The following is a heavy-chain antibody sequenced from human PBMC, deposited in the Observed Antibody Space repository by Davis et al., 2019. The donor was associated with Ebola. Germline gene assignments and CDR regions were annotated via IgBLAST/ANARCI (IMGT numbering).Heavy chain of an antibody. CDR3: ARGFAVTRFDL. Sequence: PSETLSLTCSVSGDSIIGSFYYWSWLRQPPGKGLEWIGSIYYSGSTHYNPSLKRRVTLLVDTSNNQFSLRLTSVIAADTAVYFCARGFAVTRFDLWGQGALVTVSS. CDR2: IYYSGST. V-gene: IGHV4-39*07. D-gene: IGHD4-17*01. J-gene: IGHJ4*02. CDR1: GDSIIGSFYY.